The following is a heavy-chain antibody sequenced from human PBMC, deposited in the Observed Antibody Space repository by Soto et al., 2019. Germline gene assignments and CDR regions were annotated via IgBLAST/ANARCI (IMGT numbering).Heavy chain of an antibody. J-gene: IGHJ4*02. CDR2: IYYSGST. CDR1: GYSISSSNW. D-gene: IGHD1-26*01. Sequence: SETLSLTCAVSGYSISSSNWWGWIRQPPGKGLEWIGYIYYSGSTNYNPSLKSRVTISVDTSKNQFSLKLSSVTAADTAVYYCARERYSGSSRTIDYWGQGTLVTVSS. V-gene: IGHV4-28*03. CDR3: ARERYSGSSRTIDY.